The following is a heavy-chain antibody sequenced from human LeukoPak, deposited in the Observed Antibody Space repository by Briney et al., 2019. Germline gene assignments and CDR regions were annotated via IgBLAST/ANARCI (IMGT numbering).Heavy chain of an antibody. J-gene: IGHJ4*02. V-gene: IGHV3-33*01. D-gene: IGHD6-19*01. CDR3: ATAVASSSGWYADY. CDR1: GFTFRSYG. CDR2: IWYDGSNK. Sequence: PGRSLRLSCAASGFTFRSYGMHWVGQAPGKGLEWVAVIWYDGSNKYYADSVKGRFTVSRDNSKNTLYLQMNSLRAEDTAVYYCATAVASSSGWYADYWGQGTLVTVSS.